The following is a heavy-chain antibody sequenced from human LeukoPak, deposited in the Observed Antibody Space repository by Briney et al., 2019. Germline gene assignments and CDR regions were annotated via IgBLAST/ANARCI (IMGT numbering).Heavy chain of an antibody. J-gene: IGHJ2*01. D-gene: IGHD3-22*01. CDR3: ARAQYYYDDFDL. CDR1: GGSISSYY. V-gene: IGHV4-59*01. CDR2: IYYSGST. Sequence: SETLSLTCTVSGGSISSYYWSWIRQPPGKGLVWIGYIYYSGSTNYNPSLKSRVTISVDTSKNQFSLKLSSVTAADTAVYYCARAQYYYDDFDLWGRGTLVTVSS.